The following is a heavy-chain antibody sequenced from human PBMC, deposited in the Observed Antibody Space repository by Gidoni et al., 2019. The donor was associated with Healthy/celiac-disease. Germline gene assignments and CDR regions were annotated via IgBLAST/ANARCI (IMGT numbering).Heavy chain of an antibody. Sequence: QVQLQESGPGLVKPSQTLSLPCTFSGGSISSGDYYWSWIRQPPGKGLAWIRYIYYSGSTYYNPYLKSRVTISVDTSKNQFSLKLSSVTAADTAVYYCARDYHDSSGYYQLDAFDIWGQGTMVTVSS. CDR2: IYYSGST. CDR1: GGSISSGDYY. CDR3: ARDYHDSSGYYQLDAFDI. V-gene: IGHV4-30-4*01. J-gene: IGHJ3*02. D-gene: IGHD3-22*01.